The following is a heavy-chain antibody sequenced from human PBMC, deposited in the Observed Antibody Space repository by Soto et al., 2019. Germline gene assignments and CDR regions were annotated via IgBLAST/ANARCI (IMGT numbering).Heavy chain of an antibody. CDR3: AIRTGQLAIISEFDGDWFFEV. D-gene: IGHD2-2*01. CDR2: MNPNSGGT. CDR1: GYTFSGYF. V-gene: IGHV1-2*02. J-gene: IGHJ2*01. Sequence: QVQLVQSGADVKKPGASVKVSCKTSGYTFSGYFMHWLRQAPGQGLEWMGWMNPNSGGTDYAQNFQGRVTMTSDTSINTAYMELSSLRSDDTAVYYCAIRTGQLAIISEFDGDWFFEVWGRGTLVTVSS.